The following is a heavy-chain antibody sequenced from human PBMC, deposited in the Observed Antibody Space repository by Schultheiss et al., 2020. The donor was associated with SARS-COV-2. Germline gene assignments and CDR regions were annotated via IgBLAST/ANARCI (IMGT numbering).Heavy chain of an antibody. CDR2: INHSGST. CDR3: ARGVYDYVWGSYRSLFFDY. D-gene: IGHD3-16*02. Sequence: SETLSLTCAVYGGSISSYYWSWIRQPPGKGLEWIGEINHSGSTNYNPSLKSRVTISVDTSKNQFSLKLSSVTAADTAVYYCARGVYDYVWGSYRSLFFDYWGQGTLVTVSS. J-gene: IGHJ4*02. CDR1: GGSISSYY. V-gene: IGHV4-34*01.